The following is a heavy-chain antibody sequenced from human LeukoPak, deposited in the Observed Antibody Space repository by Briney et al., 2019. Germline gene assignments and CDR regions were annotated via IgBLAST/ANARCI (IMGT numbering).Heavy chain of an antibody. Sequence: GGSLRLSCAASGFTFSSYGMHWVRQAPGKGLEWVAFIRYDGSNKYYADSVKGRFTISRDNSKNTLYLQMNSLRAADTAVYYCAKDRDYDFWSGSLDYWGQGTLVTVSS. CDR2: IRYDGSNK. V-gene: IGHV3-30*02. D-gene: IGHD3-3*01. CDR3: AKDRDYDFWSGSLDY. CDR1: GFTFSSYG. J-gene: IGHJ4*02.